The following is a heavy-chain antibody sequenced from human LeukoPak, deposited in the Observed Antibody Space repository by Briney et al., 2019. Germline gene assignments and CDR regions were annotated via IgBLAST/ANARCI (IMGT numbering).Heavy chain of an antibody. J-gene: IGHJ4*02. V-gene: IGHV3-23*01. CDR2: ISTNGGTT. CDR3: AVMHRYYDGSDYCVQ. CDR1: GFTFSSCA. Sequence: GGSLSLSCAASGFTFSSCAMSWVRHAPGKGLGWVSGISTNGGTTSYAESVKGRLTVSTDNPTNTPYMEMNSLREADTAVYYCAVMHRYYDGSDYCVQWGQGTLVTVSS. D-gene: IGHD3-22*01.